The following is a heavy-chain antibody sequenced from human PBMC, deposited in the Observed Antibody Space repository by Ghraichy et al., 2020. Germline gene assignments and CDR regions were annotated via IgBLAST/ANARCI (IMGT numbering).Heavy chain of an antibody. Sequence: SETLLPCTVSGGSLNNDYWSWIRQPPGKGLEWIGFIHSSGSTSYNPSLESRITISLDTSKNQISLKVRSVTAADTAIYFCAREPYSCSGGTCYTGYFDSWGQGILVAVSS. D-gene: IGHD2-15*01. J-gene: IGHJ4*02. CDR3: AREPYSCSGGTCYTGYFDS. CDR2: IHSSGST. V-gene: IGHV4-59*01. CDR1: GGSLNNDY.